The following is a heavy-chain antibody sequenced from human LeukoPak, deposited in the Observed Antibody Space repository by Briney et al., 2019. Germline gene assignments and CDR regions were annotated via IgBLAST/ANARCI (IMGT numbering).Heavy chain of an antibody. V-gene: IGHV4-61*02. CDR3: AGNVRYGSSSRSRVDP. CDR2: IYPSGNT. J-gene: IGHJ5*02. D-gene: IGHD6-6*01. CDR1: GASISSGNYC. Sequence: TSETLSLTCTVSGASISSGNYCWSWIRQTAGKELEWIGRIYPSGNTDYNPSLKSRVTMAIATSKNQFSLKLSSVTAAGTAIYYCAGNVRYGSSSRSRVDPWGQGTLVTVSS.